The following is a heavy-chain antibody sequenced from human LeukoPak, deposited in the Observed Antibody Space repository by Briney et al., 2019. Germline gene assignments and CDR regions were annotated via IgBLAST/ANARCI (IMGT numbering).Heavy chain of an antibody. CDR2: MFHSGST. D-gene: IGHD1-26*01. V-gene: IGHV4-38-2*02. CDR3: ARDRSGGYSLDY. Sequence: SETLSLTCAVSGYSISSGYYWGWIRQPPGKGLEWIGNMFHSGSTYYNPSLKSRVTTSVDTSKNQFSLRLSSVTAADTAIYYCARDRSGGYSLDYWGQGTLVTVSS. J-gene: IGHJ4*02. CDR1: GYSISSGYY.